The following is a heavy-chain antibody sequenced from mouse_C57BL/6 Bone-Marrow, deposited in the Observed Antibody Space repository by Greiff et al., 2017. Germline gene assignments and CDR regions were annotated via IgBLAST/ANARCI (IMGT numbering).Heavy chain of an antibody. CDR1: GFSLTSYG. CDR2: IWSGGST. V-gene: IGHV2-2*01. Sequence: QVQLQQSGPGLVQPSQSLYITCTVSGFSLTSYGVHWVRQSPGKGLEWLGVIWSGGSTDYNAAFISRLSISKDNSKSQVFFKMNSLQADDTAIYYCARKGLGRAYWGQGTLVTVSA. CDR3: ARKGLGRAY. J-gene: IGHJ3*01. D-gene: IGHD4-1*01.